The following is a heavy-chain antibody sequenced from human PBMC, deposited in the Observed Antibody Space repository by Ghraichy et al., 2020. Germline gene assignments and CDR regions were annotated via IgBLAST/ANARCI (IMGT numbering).Heavy chain of an antibody. D-gene: IGHD4-17*01. CDR1: GFTFSSYG. Sequence: GGSLRLSCAASGFTFSSYGMHWVRQAPGKGLEWVAFIRYDGRNKYYADSVKGRFTISRDSSKNTLYLQMNSLRAEDTAVYYCAKDPPRFRETTVTLNYFDYWGQGTLVTVSS. CDR2: IRYDGRNK. J-gene: IGHJ4*02. CDR3: AKDPPRFRETTVTLNYFDY. V-gene: IGHV3-30*02.